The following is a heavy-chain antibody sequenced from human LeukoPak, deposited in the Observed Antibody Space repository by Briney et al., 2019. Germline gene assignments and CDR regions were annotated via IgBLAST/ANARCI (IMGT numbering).Heavy chain of an antibody. CDR2: ISYDGSNK. J-gene: IGHJ4*02. Sequence: GGSLRLSCAASGFTSSSYGMHWVRQAPGKGLEWVAVISYDGSNKYYADSVKGRFTISRDNSKNTLYLQMNSLRAEDTAVYYCASIGVLWFGELNPFDYWGQGTLVTVSS. CDR3: ASIGVLWFGELNPFDY. D-gene: IGHD3-10*01. V-gene: IGHV3-30*03. CDR1: GFTSSSYG.